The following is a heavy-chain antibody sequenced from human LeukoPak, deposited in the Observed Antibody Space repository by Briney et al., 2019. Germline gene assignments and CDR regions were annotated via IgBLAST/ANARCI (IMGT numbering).Heavy chain of an antibody. D-gene: IGHD6-13*01. J-gene: IGHJ4*02. V-gene: IGHV1-2*06. CDR1: GYTFTGYY. CDR2: INPNGGGA. Sequence: ASLKVSCKASGYTFTGYYVHWVRQAPGQGLEWMGRINPNGGGANYAQKFQDRVTLTSDTSITTAFMDLSRLTSDDTAMYYCARGGAAPGTLPHFDLWGQGTLVTVSS. CDR3: ARGGAAPGTLPHFDL.